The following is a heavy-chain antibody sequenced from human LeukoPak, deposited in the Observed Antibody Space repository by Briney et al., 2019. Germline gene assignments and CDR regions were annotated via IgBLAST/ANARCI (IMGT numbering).Heavy chain of an antibody. CDR3: ARATGELNWFDP. D-gene: IGHD1-26*01. CDR2: MYYSGIT. V-gene: IGHV4-39*07. Sequence: SETLSLTCTVSGGSISSSGYLWGWVRQPPGKGLEWIGIMYYSGITHYNSSLKSRVTISVDTSKTQFSLRLSSVTAADTAVYYCARATGELNWFDPWGQGTLVTVSS. CDR1: GGSISSSGYL. J-gene: IGHJ5*02.